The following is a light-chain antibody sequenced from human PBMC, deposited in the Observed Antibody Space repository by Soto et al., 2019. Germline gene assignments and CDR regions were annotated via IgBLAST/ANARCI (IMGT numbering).Light chain of an antibody. CDR2: AAS. V-gene: IGKV1-39*01. CDR1: QSIGGF. Sequence: IQMTQSPSSLSVSVGDRVTITGRARQSIGGFLNWYQQKLGKAPKLLIYAASSLQSGVPSRFSGSGSGTDFTLTISSLQPEDFATYYCQQSYSTPLTFGGGTKVDIK. CDR3: QQSYSTPLT. J-gene: IGKJ4*01.